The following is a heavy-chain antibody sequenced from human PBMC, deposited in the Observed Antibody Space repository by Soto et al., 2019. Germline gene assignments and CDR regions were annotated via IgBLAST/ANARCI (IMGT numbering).Heavy chain of an antibody. CDR2: ISYDGSNK. Sequence: AGGSLRLSCAASGFTFSSYAMHWVRQAPGKGLEWVAVISYDGSNKYYADSVKGRFTISRDNSKNTLYLQMNSLRAEDTAVYYCARARSPEVITTTLDYWGQGTLVTVSS. CDR3: ARARSPEVITTTLDY. CDR1: GFTFSSYA. V-gene: IGHV3-30-3*01. D-gene: IGHD3-22*01. J-gene: IGHJ4*02.